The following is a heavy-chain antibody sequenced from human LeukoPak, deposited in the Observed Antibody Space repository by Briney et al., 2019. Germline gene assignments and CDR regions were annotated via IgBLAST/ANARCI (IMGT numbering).Heavy chain of an antibody. J-gene: IGHJ6*03. CDR2: IYTSGST. D-gene: IGHD2-2*01. CDR3: ARVSAATWNYYMDV. Sequence: SETLSLTCTVSGGSISSYYWSWIRQPAGKGLEWIGRIYTSGSTNYNPSLKSRVTMSVDTSKNQFSLKLSSVTAADTAVYYCARVSAATWNYYMDVWGKGTTVTVSS. V-gene: IGHV4-4*07. CDR1: GGSISSYY.